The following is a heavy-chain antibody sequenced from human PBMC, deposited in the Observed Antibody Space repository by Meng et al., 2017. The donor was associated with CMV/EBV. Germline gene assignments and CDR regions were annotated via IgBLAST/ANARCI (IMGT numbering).Heavy chain of an antibody. D-gene: IGHD2-2*01. CDR2: IYYSGST. V-gene: IGHV4-39*07. Sequence: GSLRLSCTVSGGSISSSSYYWGWLRQPPGKGLEWIGSIYYSGSTYYNPSLKSRVTISVDTSKNQFSLKLSSVTAADTAVYYCARVAPYCSSTSCYVNWFDPWGQGTLVTVSS. CDR1: GGSISSSSYY. CDR3: ARVAPYCSSTSCYVNWFDP. J-gene: IGHJ5*02.